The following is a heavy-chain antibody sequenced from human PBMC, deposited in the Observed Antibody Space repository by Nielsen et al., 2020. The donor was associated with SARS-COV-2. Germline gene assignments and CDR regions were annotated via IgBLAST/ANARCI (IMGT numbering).Heavy chain of an antibody. CDR3: KHYYDMDV. Sequence: GESLKISCAASGFTFGDAIIRWVRQASGKGLEWVGRIRSKTNNYETSYAASVKGRFIISRDESKSMAYLQMNSLKTDDTAVYYCKHYYDMDVWGQGTTVTVSS. CDR2: IRSKTNNYET. CDR1: GFTFGDAI. V-gene: IGHV3-73*01. J-gene: IGHJ6*02.